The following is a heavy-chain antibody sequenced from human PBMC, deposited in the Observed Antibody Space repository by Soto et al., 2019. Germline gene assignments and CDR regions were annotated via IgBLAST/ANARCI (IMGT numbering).Heavy chain of an antibody. J-gene: IGHJ4*02. CDR1: EFTFSNCW. V-gene: IGHV3-74*01. D-gene: IGHD3-10*01. Sequence: EVQLVESGGGLVQPGGSLRLSCAASEFTFSNCWMHWVRQAPGKGLVWVSRINSDGTTTSYADSVKVRFTISRDNAKNTLYLQMNSLRAEDTAVYYCAREGYGLGNYHFDYWGQGALVTVS. CDR3: AREGYGLGNYHFDY. CDR2: INSDGTTT.